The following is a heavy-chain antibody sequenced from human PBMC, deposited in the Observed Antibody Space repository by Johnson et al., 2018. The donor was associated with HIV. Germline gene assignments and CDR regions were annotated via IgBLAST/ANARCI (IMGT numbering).Heavy chain of an antibody. CDR3: AVLTTGGLRVGNFDI. V-gene: IGHV3-9*01. Sequence: EVQLVESGGGLVQPGRSLRLSCAASGFTFDDYAMHWVRQAPGKGLEWVSGISWNSGSIGYAESVQGRFNISRDNPKNTLYLQMDSLRIEDTAVYYCAVLTTGGLRVGNFDIWGQGTMVTVSS. J-gene: IGHJ3*02. CDR1: GFTFDDYA. CDR2: ISWNSGSI. D-gene: IGHD4/OR15-4a*01.